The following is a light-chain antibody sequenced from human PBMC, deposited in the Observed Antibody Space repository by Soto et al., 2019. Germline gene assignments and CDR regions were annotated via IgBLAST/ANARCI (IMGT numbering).Light chain of an antibody. J-gene: IGKJ5*01. CDR2: EAS. V-gene: IGKV1-39*01. CDR1: QTITTL. CDR3: QQSFGMPQT. Sequence: DIQMTQSPSSLSASVGDRVTITCRSSQTITTLLNWFQQKPGKAPKLLIYEASILQRGVPSRFSGSGYGTDFTHTISGLQPEDFAAYYCQQSFGMPQTFGQGTRLEIK.